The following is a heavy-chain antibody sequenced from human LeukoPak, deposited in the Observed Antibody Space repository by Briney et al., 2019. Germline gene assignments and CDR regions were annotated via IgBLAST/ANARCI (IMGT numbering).Heavy chain of an antibody. J-gene: IGHJ4*02. V-gene: IGHV3-23*01. CDR1: GFTVSNNY. D-gene: IGHD2-2*01. Sequence: GGSLRLSCAASGFTVSNNYMSWVRQAPGKGLEWVSGISGRGASKYYADSVKGRFTISRDNSKNTLYLQMNSLRAEDTAVYYCAKGVVVAPDVTPFDYWGQGTLVTVSS. CDR3: AKGVVVAPDVTPFDY. CDR2: ISGRGASK.